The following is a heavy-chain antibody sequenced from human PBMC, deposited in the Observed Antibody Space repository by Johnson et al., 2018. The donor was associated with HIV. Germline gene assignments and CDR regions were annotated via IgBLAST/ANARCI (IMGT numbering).Heavy chain of an antibody. Sequence: VLLVESGGGVVQPGRSLRLSCAASGFTFSSMNWVRQAPGKGLEWVGRIKSKTDDGTTDYAAPVKGRFTISRDDSQNTLYLQMNSLRAEDTAVYYCVQGVPNPAGAFDIWGRGTMVTVSS. CDR2: IKSKTDDGTT. CDR1: GFTFSS. V-gene: IGHV3-15*05. J-gene: IGHJ3*02. D-gene: IGHD6-19*01. CDR3: VQGVPNPAGAFDI.